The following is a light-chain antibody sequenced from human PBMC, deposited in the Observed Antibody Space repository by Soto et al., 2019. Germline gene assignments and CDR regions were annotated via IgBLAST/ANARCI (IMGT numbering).Light chain of an antibody. V-gene: IGLV2-14*01. CDR3: SSYTGSSTFVV. J-gene: IGLJ2*01. CDR1: SSDVGAYDF. Sequence: QSALTQPASMSGSPGQSITISCTGTSSDVGAYDFVSWYQQHPGKAPKLVIYEVTNRPSGVSNRFSASKSGNTASLTISWLQAEDEADYYCSSYTGSSTFVVFGGGTKLTVL. CDR2: EVT.